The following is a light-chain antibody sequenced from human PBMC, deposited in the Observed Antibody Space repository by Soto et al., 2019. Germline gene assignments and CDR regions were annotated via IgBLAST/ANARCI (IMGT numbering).Light chain of an antibody. CDR3: QQHGQWPIT. V-gene: IGKV1-12*01. CDR1: QDISSW. Sequence: DVRMTQSRSSVSASVGDRVSITWRASQDISSWLAWYQQKPGKAPKLLIYAASNLQSGVPSRFSGSGSGTEFTLTISSLQPEDFATYYCQQHGQWPITFGQGTRLEIK. J-gene: IGKJ5*01. CDR2: AAS.